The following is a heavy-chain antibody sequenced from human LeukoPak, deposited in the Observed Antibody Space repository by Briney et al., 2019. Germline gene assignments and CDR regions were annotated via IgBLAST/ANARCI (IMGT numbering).Heavy chain of an antibody. J-gene: IGHJ6*04. CDR2: INSNSDTI. V-gene: IGHV3-48*01. Sequence: PGGSLRLSCAASGFTFSSYAMNWVRQAPGKGLEWVSYINSNSDTIFYADSMKGRFTISRDNVKNSLYLQMNSLRAEDTAVYYCAELGITMIGGVWGKGTTVTISS. D-gene: IGHD3-10*02. CDR1: GFTFSSYA. CDR3: AELGITMIGGV.